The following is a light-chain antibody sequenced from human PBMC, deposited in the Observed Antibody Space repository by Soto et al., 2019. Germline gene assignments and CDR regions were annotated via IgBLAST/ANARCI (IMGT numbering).Light chain of an antibody. J-gene: IGLJ1*01. CDR1: SSDVGGYNY. V-gene: IGLV2-14*01. CDR3: SSYTSSPYV. Sequence: QSALTQPASVSGSPGQSITISCTGTSSDVGGYNYVSWYQQHPGKAPKLMIYEVSNRPSGVSNRFSGSKSGNTASLTISGLQAEDAADYYCSSYTSSPYVFGTGTKVPVL. CDR2: EVS.